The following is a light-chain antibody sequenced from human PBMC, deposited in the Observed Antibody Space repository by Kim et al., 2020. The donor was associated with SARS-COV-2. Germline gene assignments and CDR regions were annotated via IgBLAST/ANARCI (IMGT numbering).Light chain of an antibody. V-gene: IGLV3-19*01. CDR3: NSRDSSGTWV. CDR2: GKN. J-gene: IGLJ3*02. CDR1: SLRSYY. Sequence: VALGQTVRITCQGDSLRSYYASWYQQKPGQAPVLVIYGKNNWPSGIPDRFSGSSSGNTASLTITGAQAEDEADYYCNSRDSSGTWVFGGGTKLTVL.